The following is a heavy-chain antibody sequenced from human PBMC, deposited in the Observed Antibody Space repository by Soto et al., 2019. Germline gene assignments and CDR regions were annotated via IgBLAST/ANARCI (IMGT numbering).Heavy chain of an antibody. J-gene: IGHJ5*02. CDR2: IYYSGST. CDR1: GGSISSSSYY. Sequence: SEALSLTCTVSGGSISSSSYYWGWIRQPPGKGLEWIGSIYYSGSTYYNPSLKSRVTISVDTSKNQFSLKLSSVTAADTAVYYCARRRTYYYDSSGYQQGWFDPWGQGTLVTVSS. V-gene: IGHV4-39*01. CDR3: ARRRTYYYDSSGYQQGWFDP. D-gene: IGHD3-22*01.